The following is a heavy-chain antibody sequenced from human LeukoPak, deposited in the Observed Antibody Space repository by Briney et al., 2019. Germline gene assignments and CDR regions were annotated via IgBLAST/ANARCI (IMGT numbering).Heavy chain of an antibody. CDR3: ARDTHYYGSGSPAFDI. Sequence: QSGGSLRLSCATSGFTFKAYTMNWVRQAPGKGLEWVSYISFSTSTIYYADSVKGRFTISRDNAKNALYLQMNSLRAEDTAMYYCARDTHYYGSGSPAFDIWGQGTMVTVSS. D-gene: IGHD3-10*01. CDR1: GFTFKAYT. CDR2: ISFSTSTI. J-gene: IGHJ3*02. V-gene: IGHV3-48*01.